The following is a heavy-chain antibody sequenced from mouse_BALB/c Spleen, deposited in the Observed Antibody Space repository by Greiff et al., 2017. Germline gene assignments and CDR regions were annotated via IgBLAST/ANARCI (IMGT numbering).Heavy chain of an antibody. CDR3: ARGRYGNYEDYAMDY. V-gene: IGHV5-17*02. J-gene: IGHJ4*01. Sequence: EVQGVESGGGLVQPGGSRKLSCAASGFTFSSFGMHWVRQAPEKGLEWVAYISSGSSTIYYADTVKGRFTISRDNPKNTLFLQMTSLRSEDTARYYCARGRYGNYEDYAMDYWGQGTSVTVSS. D-gene: IGHD2-1*01. CDR1: GFTFSSFG. CDR2: ISSGSSTI.